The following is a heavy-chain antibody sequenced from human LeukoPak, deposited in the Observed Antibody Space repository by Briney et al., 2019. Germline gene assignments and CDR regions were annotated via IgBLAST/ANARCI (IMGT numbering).Heavy chain of an antibody. D-gene: IGHD2-15*01. CDR3: AREREIVVVVAATHYYYGMDV. CDR1: GYTFTSYG. Sequence: RGASVKVSCKASGYTFTSYGISWVRQAPGQGLEWMGWISSYNGNTNYAQKLQGRVTMTTDTSTSTAYMELRGLRSDDTAVYYCAREREIVVVVAATHYYYGMDVWGQGTTVTVSS. V-gene: IGHV1-18*01. J-gene: IGHJ6*02. CDR2: ISSYNGNT.